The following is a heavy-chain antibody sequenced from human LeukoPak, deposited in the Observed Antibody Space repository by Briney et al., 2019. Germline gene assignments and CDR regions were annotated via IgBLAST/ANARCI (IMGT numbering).Heavy chain of an antibody. D-gene: IGHD3-10*01. J-gene: IGHJ3*02. CDR1: GFTFSDYY. Sequence: GGSLRLSCAASGFTFSDYYMSWIRQAPGKGLEWVSYISSSSSYTNYADSVKGRFTISRDNAKNSLYLQMNSLRAEDTAVYYCARVHVLLWFGELSAPLDAFDIWGQGTMVTVSS. CDR2: ISSSSSYT. V-gene: IGHV3-11*05. CDR3: ARVHVLLWFGELSAPLDAFDI.